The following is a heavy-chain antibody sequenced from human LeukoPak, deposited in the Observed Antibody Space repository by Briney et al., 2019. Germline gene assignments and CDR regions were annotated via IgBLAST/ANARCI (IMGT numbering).Heavy chain of an antibody. J-gene: IGHJ4*02. CDR3: ARGKASTTYSRFDY. CDR1: GFTVSSNY. D-gene: IGHD2-15*01. CDR2: IYSGGST. Sequence: GGSLRLSCAASGFTVSSNYMSWVRQAPGKGLEWVSVIYSGGSTYYADSVKGRFTISRDNSKNTLYLQMNSLRAEDTAVYYCARGKASTTYSRFDYWGQGTLVTVSS. V-gene: IGHV3-53*01.